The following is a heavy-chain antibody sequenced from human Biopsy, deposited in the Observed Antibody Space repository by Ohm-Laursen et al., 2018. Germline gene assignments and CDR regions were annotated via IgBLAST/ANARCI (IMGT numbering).Heavy chain of an antibody. Sequence: SETLSLTCTVSGDSVSSGSFYWTWIRQPPGQGLEYIGYIYDRGSTANYNPSLESRVTVSVDTSKNQFYLKLYSVTAADTAVYYCARGRRTSGWPYFDNWGQGALVIVSP. J-gene: IGHJ4*02. CDR3: ARGRRTSGWPYFDN. CDR1: GDSVSSGSFY. V-gene: IGHV4-61*01. CDR2: IYDRGSTA. D-gene: IGHD6-19*01.